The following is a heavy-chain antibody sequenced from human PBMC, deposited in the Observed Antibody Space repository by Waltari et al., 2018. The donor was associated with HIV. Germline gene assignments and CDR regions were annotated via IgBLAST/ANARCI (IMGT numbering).Heavy chain of an antibody. Sequence: EVQLVESGGGWVQPGGCLRRSCEAAGLTFGQHEITRVRQAPGKGLEWFSYMMSSGNALHYADSVKGRFTISRDNAKNSLYLQMNSLRAEDTAVYYCARDLGGSGWYDYYYGMDVWGQGTTVTVSS. CDR1: GLTFGQHE. CDR2: MMSSGNAL. CDR3: ARDLGGSGWYDYYYGMDV. D-gene: IGHD6-19*01. J-gene: IGHJ6*02. V-gene: IGHV3-48*03.